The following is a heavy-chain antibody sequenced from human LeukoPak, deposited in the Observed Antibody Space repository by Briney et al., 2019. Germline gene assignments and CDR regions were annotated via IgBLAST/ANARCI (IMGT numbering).Heavy chain of an antibody. J-gene: IGHJ4*02. D-gene: IGHD3-10*01. Sequence: PSETLSLTCSVSGGSISGNIYYWGWIRQPPGKGLEWIGSIYYSGSTYYSPSLKSRVTISVDTSKNQFSLKLSSATAADTAVYYCARSRSGTRWSISIDYWGQGTLVTVSS. CDR2: IYYSGST. CDR1: GGSISGNIYY. V-gene: IGHV4-39*01. CDR3: ARSRSGTRWSISIDY.